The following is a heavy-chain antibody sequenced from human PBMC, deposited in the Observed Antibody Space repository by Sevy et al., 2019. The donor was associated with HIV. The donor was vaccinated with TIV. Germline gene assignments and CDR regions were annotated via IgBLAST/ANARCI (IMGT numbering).Heavy chain of an antibody. CDR2: ISAYKGNT. D-gene: IGHD6-19*01. CDR3: ARAVAVAGMLEGDY. J-gene: IGHJ4*02. CDR1: GYTFTSYG. Sequence: ASVKVSCKASGYTFTSYGISWVRQAPGQGLEWMGWISAYKGNTKYAPKLQGRVTMTTDTSTSTAYMELRSLRSDDTAVYYCARAVAVAGMLEGDYWGQGTLVTVSS. V-gene: IGHV1-18*04.